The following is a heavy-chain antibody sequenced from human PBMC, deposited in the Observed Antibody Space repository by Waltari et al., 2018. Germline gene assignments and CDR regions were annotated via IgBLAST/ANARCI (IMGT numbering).Heavy chain of an antibody. Sequence: QVQLVQSGAEVKKPGSSVKVSCKVSGGPFSSYAISWVRKAPGRRLEWMGGIIPIFCTANYAQKFQGRVTITTDESTSTAYMELSSLRSEDTAVYYCARGGYCSGGSCYPDAFDIWGQGTMVTVSS. CDR1: GGPFSSYA. CDR3: ARGGYCSGGSCYPDAFDI. D-gene: IGHD2-15*01. J-gene: IGHJ3*02. V-gene: IGHV1-69*05. CDR2: IIPIFCTA.